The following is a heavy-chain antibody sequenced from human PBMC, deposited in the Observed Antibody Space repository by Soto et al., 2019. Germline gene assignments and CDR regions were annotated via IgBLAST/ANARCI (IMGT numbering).Heavy chain of an antibody. D-gene: IGHD3-22*01. CDR2: ISGSGGST. CDR1: GFTFSSYA. Sequence: GGSLRLSCAASGFTFSSYAMSWVRQAPGKGLEWVSAISGSGGSTYYADSVKGRFTISRDNSKNTLYLQMNSLRAEDTAVYYCAKDPEGGYYYFVYFDYWGQGTLVTVSS. J-gene: IGHJ4*02. V-gene: IGHV3-23*01. CDR3: AKDPEGGYYYFVYFDY.